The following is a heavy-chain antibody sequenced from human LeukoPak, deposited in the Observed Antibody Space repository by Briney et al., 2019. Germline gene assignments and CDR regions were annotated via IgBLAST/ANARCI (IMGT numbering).Heavy chain of an antibody. D-gene: IGHD3-10*01. CDR1: GGSISNGSYY. Sequence: SQTLSLTCTVSGGSISNGSYYWSWIRQPAGKGLEWIGRIYSSGSTNYNPSLKSRVTISLDTSKNQFSLKLSSVTAADTAVYYCARVEEGYGSGRRENYYYYYMDVWGKGTTVTISS. CDR2: IYSSGST. J-gene: IGHJ6*03. CDR3: ARVEEGYGSGRRENYYYYYMDV. V-gene: IGHV4-61*02.